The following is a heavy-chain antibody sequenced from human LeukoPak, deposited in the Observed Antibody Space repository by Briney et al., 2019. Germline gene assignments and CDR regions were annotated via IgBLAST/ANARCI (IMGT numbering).Heavy chain of an antibody. CDR3: AREYCSSTSCYLGDAFDI. D-gene: IGHD2-2*01. CDR1: GYTFTGYY. V-gene: IGHV1-2*06. Sequence: GASVKVSCKASGYTFTGYYMHWVRQAPGQGLEWMGRINPNSGGTNYAQKFQGRVTMTRDTSISTAYMELSRPRSDDTAVYYCAREYCSSTSCYLGDAFDIWGQGTMVTVSS. J-gene: IGHJ3*02. CDR2: INPNSGGT.